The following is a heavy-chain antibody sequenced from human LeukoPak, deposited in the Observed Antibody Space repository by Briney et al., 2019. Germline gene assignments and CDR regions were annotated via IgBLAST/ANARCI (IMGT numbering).Heavy chain of an antibody. CDR1: GGSISSYY. CDR3: ARHSNRGTANWFDP. V-gene: IGHV4-4*09. J-gene: IGHJ5*02. CDR2: IYTSGST. Sequence: SETLSLTCTVSGGSISSYYWSWIRQPPGKGLEWIGYIYTSGSTNCNPSLKSRVTISVDTSKNQFSLKLSSVTAADTAVYYCARHSNRGTANWFDPWGQGTLVTVSS. D-gene: IGHD2/OR15-2a*01.